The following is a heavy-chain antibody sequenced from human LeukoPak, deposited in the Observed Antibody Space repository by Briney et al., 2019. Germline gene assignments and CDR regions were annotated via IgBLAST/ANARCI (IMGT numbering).Heavy chain of an antibody. V-gene: IGHV3-48*01. CDR3: ARLIITSDDAY. D-gene: IGHD3-16*01. CDR1: GFTFSRSS. CDR2: ISSNGGTI. J-gene: IGHJ4*02. Sequence: GGSLRLSCVASGFTFSRSSLNWVRQAPGEGLEWLSYISSNGGTIYYADSVKGRFTISRDNVNNSLHLEMNSLRAEDTAVYYCARLIITSDDAYWGQGTLVTVSS.